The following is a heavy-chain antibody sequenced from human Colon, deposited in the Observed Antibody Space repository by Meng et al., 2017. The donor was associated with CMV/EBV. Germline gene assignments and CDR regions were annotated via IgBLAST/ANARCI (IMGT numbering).Heavy chain of an antibody. J-gene: IGHJ4*02. CDR3: TRLGGSEPFDY. D-gene: IGHD3-16*01. CDR1: GFTFSSYW. V-gene: IGHV3-7*01. CDR2: IKQDGSET. Sequence: GGSLRLSCAASGFTFSSYWMTWVRQAPGKGLEWVVNIKQDGSETHYVDSVKGRFTVSRDNAKNLVYLQMNSLKAEDTAVYYCTRLGGSEPFDYWGQGTMVTVSS.